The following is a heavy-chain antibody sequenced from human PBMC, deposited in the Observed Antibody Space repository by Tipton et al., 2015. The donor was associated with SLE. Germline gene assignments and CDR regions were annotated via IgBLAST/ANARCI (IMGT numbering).Heavy chain of an antibody. CDR2: IYTSGST. CDR3: ARGGPQRSYCGGDCYSLDY. D-gene: IGHD2-21*02. CDR1: GGSISGYY. Sequence: TLSLTCTVSGGSISGYYWSWIRQPAGKGLEWIGRIYTSGSTNYNPSLKSRVTMSVDTSKNQFSLKLSSVTAADPAVYYCARGGPQRSYCGGDCYSLDYWGQGTLVTVSS. J-gene: IGHJ4*02. V-gene: IGHV4-4*07.